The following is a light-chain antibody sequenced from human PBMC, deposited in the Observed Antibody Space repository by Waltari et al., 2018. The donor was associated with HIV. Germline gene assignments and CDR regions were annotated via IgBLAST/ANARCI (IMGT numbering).Light chain of an antibody. CDR3: VSYAGVNDRWA. J-gene: IGLJ3*02. V-gene: IGLV2-8*01. Sequence: SALTQPPSASGSPGQSVPISCTGTTADVGGYNHVSWYQQHPGKAPKFLILEVNQRPSGVPNRFSGSKSGNTASLTVSGLQAEDEAHYYCVSYAGVNDRWAFGGGTKLTV. CDR1: TADVGGYNH. CDR2: EVN.